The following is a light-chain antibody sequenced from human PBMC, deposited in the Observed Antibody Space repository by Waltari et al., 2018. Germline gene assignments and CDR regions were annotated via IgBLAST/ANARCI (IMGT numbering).Light chain of an antibody. CDR2: DAS. V-gene: IGKV3-15*01. CDR3: QQYNEWPPLT. CDR1: QSIGSA. J-gene: IGKJ4*01. Sequence: EIVMTQSPATLSVSPGDGVTLSCRASQSIGSALDWYQPRPGQPPRLLSHDASIRATDIPARFSGHGSGTEFTLTISSLQSEDFAVYYCQQYNEWPPLTFGGGTKVDVK.